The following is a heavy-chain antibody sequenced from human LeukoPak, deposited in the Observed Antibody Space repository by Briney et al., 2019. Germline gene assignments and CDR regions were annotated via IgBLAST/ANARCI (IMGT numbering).Heavy chain of an antibody. CDR3: AKDPYYYDSSGYYYPTFFDY. CDR1: GFTFSSYA. Sequence: PGGSLRLSCAPSGFTFSSYAMSWVRQAPGKGLKWVSAISGSGGSTYYADSVKGRFTISRDNSKNTLYLQMNSLRAEDTAVYYCAKDPYYYDSSGYYYPTFFDYWGQGTLVTLSS. CDR2: ISGSGGST. J-gene: IGHJ4*02. D-gene: IGHD3-22*01. V-gene: IGHV3-23*01.